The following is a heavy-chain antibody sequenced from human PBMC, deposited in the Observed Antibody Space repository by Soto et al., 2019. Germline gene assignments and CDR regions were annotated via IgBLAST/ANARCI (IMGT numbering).Heavy chain of an antibody. Sequence: PESSPRTGCAACVGTVFNYVVDWVRQDKGKGLEWVAVIWYDGSKKYYADSVKGRFTISRDNSKNTMDLQMNSLRAEDTAVYYCARPVEHPQLGLGMDVCGQAPFVSVS. CDR2: IWYDGSKK. V-gene: IGHV3-33*01. CDR1: VGTVFNYV. CDR3: ARPVEHPQLGLGMDV. D-gene: IGHD1-26*01. J-gene: IGHJ6*01.